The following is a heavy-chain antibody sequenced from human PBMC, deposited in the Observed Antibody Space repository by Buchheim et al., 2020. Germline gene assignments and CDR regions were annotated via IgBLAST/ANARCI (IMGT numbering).Heavy chain of an antibody. CDR3: ARGYYMPMVRGGDWFDP. D-gene: IGHD3-10*01. CDR1: GFTFSSYG. Sequence: QVQLVESGGGVVQPGRSLRLSCAASGFTFSSYGMHWVRQAPGKGLEWVALIWYDGTNKYYADSVRGRFTISRDNSKNTLYLQMNSLRAEDTAVYFCARGYYMPMVRGGDWFDPWGQGTL. CDR2: IWYDGTNK. J-gene: IGHJ5*02. V-gene: IGHV3-33*01.